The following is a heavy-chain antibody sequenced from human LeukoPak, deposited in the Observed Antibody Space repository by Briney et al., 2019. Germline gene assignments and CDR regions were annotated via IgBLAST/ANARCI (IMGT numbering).Heavy chain of an antibody. CDR2: ISDSGGST. J-gene: IGHJ4*02. CDR3: AKDTSIGRYCTNGVCSPFDY. Sequence: SGGSLRLSCAASGFTFSSYAMSWVRQAPGKGLEWISAISDSGGSTYDADYVKGRFTISRDNSKNTLYLQMNSLRAEDTAVYYCAKDTSIGRYCTNGVCSPFDYWGQGTLVTVSS. CDR1: GFTFSSYA. V-gene: IGHV3-23*01. D-gene: IGHD2-8*01.